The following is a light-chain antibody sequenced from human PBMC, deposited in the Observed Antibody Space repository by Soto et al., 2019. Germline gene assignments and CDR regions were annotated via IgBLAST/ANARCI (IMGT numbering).Light chain of an antibody. CDR3: SSYTSSSTLGVV. V-gene: IGLV2-14*01. CDR2: DAS. J-gene: IGLJ2*01. Sequence: QSVLTQPASVSGSPGQSITISCTGTSSDVGGYNYVSWYQQHPGKAPKLMIYDASNRPSGVSNRFSGSKSGNTASLTISGLQAEDEADYYCSSYTSSSTLGVVFGGWTKLTVL. CDR1: SSDVGGYNY.